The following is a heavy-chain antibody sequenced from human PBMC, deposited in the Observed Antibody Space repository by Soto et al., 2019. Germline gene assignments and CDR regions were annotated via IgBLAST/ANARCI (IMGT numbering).Heavy chain of an antibody. D-gene: IGHD6-19*01. V-gene: IGHV4-59*01. CDR2: IYYSGST. CDR1: GGSISSYY. J-gene: IGHJ6*02. CDR3: ARDRSGWYITNYYYYGMDV. Sequence: PSETLSLTCTVSGGSISSYYWSWIRQPPGKGLEWIGYIYYSGSTNYNPSLKSRVTISVDTSKNQFSLKLSSVTAADTAVYYCARDRSGWYITNYYYYGMDVWGQGTTVTVS.